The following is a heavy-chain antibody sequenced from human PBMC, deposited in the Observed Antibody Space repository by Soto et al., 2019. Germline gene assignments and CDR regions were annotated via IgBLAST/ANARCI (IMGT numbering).Heavy chain of an antibody. J-gene: IGHJ5*02. Sequence: PSETLSLTCAVSGGSISSGGYSWSWIRQPPGKGLEWIGYVYHSGSTYYNPSLKSRVTISVDRSKNQFSLKLSSVTAADTAVYYCAKDPRSVCRNGVCQHPGWFDPWGQGTLVTSPQ. V-gene: IGHV4-30-2*01. CDR2: VYHSGST. CDR1: GGSISSGGYS. CDR3: AKDPRSVCRNGVCQHPGWFDP. D-gene: IGHD2-8*01.